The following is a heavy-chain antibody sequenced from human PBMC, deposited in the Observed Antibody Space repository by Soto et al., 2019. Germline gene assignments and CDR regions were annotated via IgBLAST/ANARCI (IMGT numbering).Heavy chain of an antibody. Sequence: QVQLVESGGGAVQPGRSLRLPCAASGFTFSSYGMHWVRQAPGKGLEWVAVISYDGNYKYYADSVNGRFTISRDNSKKTVYLEMNSLRAEDTAVYYCVADYVATDTFDFSGQGTMVTESS. V-gene: IGHV3-30*03. J-gene: IGHJ3*01. D-gene: IGHD3-10*02. CDR1: GFTFSSYG. CDR3: VADYVATDTFDF. CDR2: ISYDGNYK.